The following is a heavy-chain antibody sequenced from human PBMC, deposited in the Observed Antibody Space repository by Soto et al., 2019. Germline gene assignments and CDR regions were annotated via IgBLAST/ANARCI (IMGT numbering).Heavy chain of an antibody. Sequence: EVQLVESGGGLVQPGRSLRLSCAASGFTFDDYAMHWVRQVPEKGLEWVSGISWNSGSIGYADSVKGRFTISRDNAKNSLYLQMNSLRAEDTALYYCAKDSSGWAAEGYFQYWGQGTLVTVSS. CDR2: ISWNSGSI. J-gene: IGHJ1*01. CDR3: AKDSSGWAAEGYFQY. CDR1: GFTFDDYA. V-gene: IGHV3-9*01. D-gene: IGHD6-19*01.